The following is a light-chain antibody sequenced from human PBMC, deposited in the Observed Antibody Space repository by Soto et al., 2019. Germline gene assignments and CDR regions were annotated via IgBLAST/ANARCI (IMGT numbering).Light chain of an antibody. CDR3: EAWDDSLNGWV. CDR1: SANIGSNA. J-gene: IGLJ3*02. CDR2: GND. Sequence: QSVLTQPPSASGTPGQRVTISCSGSSANIGSNAVSWYQQLPGTAPKLLIYGNDQRPSGVPARLSGSKSGTSASLAIWGLQSEDEADYYCEAWDDSLNGWVFGGGTKLTVL. V-gene: IGLV1-44*01.